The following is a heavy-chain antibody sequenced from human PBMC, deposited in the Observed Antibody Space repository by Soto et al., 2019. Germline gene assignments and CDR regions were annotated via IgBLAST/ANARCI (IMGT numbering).Heavy chain of an antibody. CDR1: GFTFNNYA. J-gene: IGHJ4*02. CDR2: ISHTGAIT. Sequence: GGSLRLSCAASGFTFNNYAMSWIRQTPGKGLEYVSTISHTGAITYYAVSVKDRFTISRDNPKNMLYLQMTSLGTEDTAIYYCVKDEAWLSFDNWGQGTLVTVSS. V-gene: IGHV3-64D*06. D-gene: IGHD3-22*01. CDR3: VKDEAWLSFDN.